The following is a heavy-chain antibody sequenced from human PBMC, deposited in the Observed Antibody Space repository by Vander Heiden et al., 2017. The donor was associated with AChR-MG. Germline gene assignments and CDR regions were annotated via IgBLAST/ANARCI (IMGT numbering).Heavy chain of an antibody. J-gene: IGHJ5*02. CDR2: IYYSGST. CDR1: GGSISSSSYY. Sequence: LQLQESGPGLVKPSETLSLTCTVSGGSISSSSYYWGWIRQPPGKGLEWIGSIYYSGSTYYNPSLKSRVTISVDTSKNQFSLKLSSVTAADTAVYYCARPRFGELLGWFDPWGQGTLVTVSS. D-gene: IGHD3-10*01. CDR3: ARPRFGELLGWFDP. V-gene: IGHV4-39*01.